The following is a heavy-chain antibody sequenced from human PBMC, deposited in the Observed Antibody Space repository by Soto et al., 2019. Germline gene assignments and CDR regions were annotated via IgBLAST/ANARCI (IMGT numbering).Heavy chain of an antibody. D-gene: IGHD3-22*01. J-gene: IGHJ4*02. CDR3: ARDRAGYYSHFVY. CDR2: IMPFFGSG. V-gene: IGHV1-69*01. Sequence: QVYLVQSGAELKKPGSSVKVSCKALRGTFTNYAFSWVRQAPGQGLEWMGGIMPFFGSGNYAQKFQGRITITADESTSSFYLELTSLRSEDTAVYYCARDRAGYYSHFVYWGQGTLVTVSS. CDR1: RGTFTNYA.